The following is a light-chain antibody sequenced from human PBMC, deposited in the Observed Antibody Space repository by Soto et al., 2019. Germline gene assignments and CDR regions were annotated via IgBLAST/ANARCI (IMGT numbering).Light chain of an antibody. V-gene: IGKV1-39*01. CDR2: TAS. CDR1: QSISSF. J-gene: IGKJ4*01. Sequence: DIQMTQSPSSLSASVGDIVTITFRASQSISSFLNWYQQNPGKAPKLLIYTASSLQSGVPSRFSGSGSGTDFTLTISSLQPEDFATYYCQQSYSTPLTFGGGTKVDIK. CDR3: QQSYSTPLT.